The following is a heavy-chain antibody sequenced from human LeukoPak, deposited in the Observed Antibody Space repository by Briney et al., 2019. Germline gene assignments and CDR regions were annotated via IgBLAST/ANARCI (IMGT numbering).Heavy chain of an antibody. V-gene: IGHV4-4*07. CDR3: AKEGMIRGVIDY. CDR1: RASISPYY. CDR2: VHTSGST. J-gene: IGHJ4*02. D-gene: IGHD3-10*01. Sequence: SETLSLTCTVSRASISPYYWTWIRQPAGKGLEWIGHVHTSGSTNYNPSLKSRVTMSIDTSTNQFSLKLNSVTAADTAVYYCAKEGMIRGVIDYWGQGALVTVSS.